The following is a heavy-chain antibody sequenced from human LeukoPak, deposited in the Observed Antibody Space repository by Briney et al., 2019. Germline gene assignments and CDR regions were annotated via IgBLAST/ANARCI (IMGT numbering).Heavy chain of an antibody. D-gene: IGHD3-22*01. CDR3: ARGGGYFPLDY. V-gene: IGHV4-59*01. CDR2: IYYSGRT. Sequence: SETLSLTCTVSGGSISSYYWSWIRQPPGKGREWIGYIYYSGRTNYNPSLKSRSTISVDPSKNRLSLELSSVTAADTAVYYCARGGGYFPLDYWGQGTLVTVSS. CDR1: GGSISSYY. J-gene: IGHJ4*02.